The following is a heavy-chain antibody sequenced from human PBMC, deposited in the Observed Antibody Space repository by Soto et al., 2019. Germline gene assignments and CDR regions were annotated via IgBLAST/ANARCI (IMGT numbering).Heavy chain of an antibody. CDR2: IYYNGRT. CDR1: GGSINNTNYS. V-gene: IGHV4-39*01. J-gene: IGHJ4*02. D-gene: IGHD3-10*01. CDR3: ARILMNYYRLDY. Sequence: ASETLSLTCSVSGGSINNTNYSWVWIRQPPGKGLEWIGMIYYNGRTYYSESLKSRVTISVDSSKNQISLKVTSVTAADTAVYFCARILMNYYRLDYRGQGALVTVSS.